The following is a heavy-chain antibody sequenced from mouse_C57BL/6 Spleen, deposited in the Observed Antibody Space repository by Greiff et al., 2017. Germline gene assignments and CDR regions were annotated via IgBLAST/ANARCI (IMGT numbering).Heavy chain of an antibody. Sequence: VHVKQSGPELVKPGASVKIPCKASGYTFTDYNMDWVKQSHGKSLEWIGDINPNNGGTIYNQKFKGKATLTVDKSSSTAYMELRSRTSEDTAVYYCARLWYAMDYWGQGTSVTVSS. J-gene: IGHJ4*01. CDR3: ARLWYAMDY. V-gene: IGHV1-18*01. CDR1: GYTFTDYN. D-gene: IGHD3-3*01. CDR2: INPNNGGT.